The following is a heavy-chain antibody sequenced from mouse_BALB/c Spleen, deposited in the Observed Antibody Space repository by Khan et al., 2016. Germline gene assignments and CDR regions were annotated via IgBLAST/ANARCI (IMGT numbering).Heavy chain of an antibody. D-gene: IGHD1-1*01. CDR2: ISYSGST. Sequence: EVQLQESGPGLVKPSQSLSLTCTVTGYSITSDYAWNWIRQFPGNRLEWMGYISYSGSTSYNPSLKSRISITRDTSKNQFFLQLNSVTSEDTATXYFARSDYGDKDAMAYWGQGTSVTVSA. V-gene: IGHV3-2*02. J-gene: IGHJ4*01. CDR3: ARSDYGDKDAMAY. CDR1: GYSITSDYA.